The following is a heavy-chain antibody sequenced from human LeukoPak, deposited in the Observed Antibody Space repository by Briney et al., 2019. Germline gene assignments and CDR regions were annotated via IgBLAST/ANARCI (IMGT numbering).Heavy chain of an antibody. CDR3: ATDGRSGRHDFDY. J-gene: IGHJ4*02. D-gene: IGHD3-10*01. Sequence: GGSLRLSCEASGFTFSSYWMSWFRQAPGKGLEWVANINQDGSQTYYEDSVKGRFTISRDNAKNSMYLQMNSLRAEDTAVYFCATDGRSGRHDFDYWGQGTLVTVSS. CDR2: INQDGSQT. CDR1: GFTFSSYW. V-gene: IGHV3-7*01.